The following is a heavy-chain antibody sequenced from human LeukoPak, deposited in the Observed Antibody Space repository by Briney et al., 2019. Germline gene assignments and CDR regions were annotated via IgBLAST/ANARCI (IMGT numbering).Heavy chain of an antibody. CDR3: ARDPWYSSSLGNWFDP. V-gene: IGHV4-38-2*02. CDR1: GYSISSGYY. Sequence: PSETLSLTCTVSGYSISSGYYWGWIRQPPGKGLEWIGSIYHSGSTYYDPSLKSRVTISVDTSKNQFSLKLSSVTAADTAVYYCARDPWYSSSLGNWFDPWGQGTLVTVSS. CDR2: IYHSGST. D-gene: IGHD6-6*01. J-gene: IGHJ5*02.